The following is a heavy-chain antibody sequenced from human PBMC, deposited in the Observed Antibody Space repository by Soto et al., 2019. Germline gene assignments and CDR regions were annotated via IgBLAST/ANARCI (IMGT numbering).Heavy chain of an antibody. CDR2: INPNSGGT. CDR3: ARGVRRITMVRGVYNWFDP. CDR1: GYTFTGYY. Sequence: SVKVWCKGSGYTFTGYYMHWVRQAPVQGLEWMGWINPNSGGTNYAQKFQGCVTMTRDTSISTAYMELSRLRSDDTAVYYCARGVRRITMVRGVYNWFDPWGQGTPVTVYS. J-gene: IGHJ5*02. D-gene: IGHD3-10*01. V-gene: IGHV1-2*04.